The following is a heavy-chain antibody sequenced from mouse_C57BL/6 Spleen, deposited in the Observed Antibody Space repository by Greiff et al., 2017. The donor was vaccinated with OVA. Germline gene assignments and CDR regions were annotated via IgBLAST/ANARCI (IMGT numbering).Heavy chain of an antibody. J-gene: IGHJ4*01. CDR1: GFTFSSYA. CDR2: ISDGGSYT. V-gene: IGHV5-4*03. CDR3: ARYDGYYDAMDY. D-gene: IGHD2-3*01. Sequence: EVKLMESGGGLVKPGGSLKLSCAASGFTFSSYAMSWVRQTPEKRLEWVATISDGGSYTYYPDNVKGRFTISRDNAKNNLYLQMSHLKSEDTAMYYCARYDGYYDAMDYWGQGTSVTVSS.